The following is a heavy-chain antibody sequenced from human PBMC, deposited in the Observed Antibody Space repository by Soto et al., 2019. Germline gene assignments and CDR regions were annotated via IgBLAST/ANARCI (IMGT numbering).Heavy chain of an antibody. D-gene: IGHD3-9*01. V-gene: IGHV1-69*06. CDR1: GGTFSSYA. CDR2: IIPIFGTA. J-gene: IGHJ4*02. CDR3: EREALSGYHFDY. Sequence: SVKVSCKASGGTFSSYAISWVRQAPGQGLEWMGGIIPIFGTANYAQKFQGRVTITADKSTSTAYIELSSLRSEDTAVYYCEREALSGYHFDYWGQGTLVTVSS.